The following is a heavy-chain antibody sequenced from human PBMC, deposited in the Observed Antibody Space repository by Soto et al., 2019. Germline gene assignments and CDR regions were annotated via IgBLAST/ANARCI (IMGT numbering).Heavy chain of an antibody. J-gene: IGHJ4*02. CDR3: ARDSSSSRGAIDY. D-gene: IGHD6-6*01. Sequence: QVQLQESGPGLVKPSGTLSLTCAVSSGSISSSNWWSWVRQPPGKGLEWIGEIYHSGSTNYNPSLKSRVTISGDKSKNQFSLKLSSVTAADTAVYYCARDSSSSRGAIDYWGQGTLVTVSS. V-gene: IGHV4-4*02. CDR1: SGSISSSNW. CDR2: IYHSGST.